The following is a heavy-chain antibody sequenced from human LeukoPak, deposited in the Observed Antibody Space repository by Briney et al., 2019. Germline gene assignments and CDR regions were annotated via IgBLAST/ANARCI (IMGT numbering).Heavy chain of an antibody. J-gene: IGHJ4*02. V-gene: IGHV1-2*06. D-gene: IGHD5-12*01. Sequence: GASVKVSCKASGYTFNGYYMQWVRQAPGQGLEWLGRINPNSGSTESPQKFQGRITMTINTSTRTAYMELSSLRFDDTAVYYCARDRRGYGGYDMNWGQGTLVTVSS. CDR3: ARDRRGYGGYDMN. CDR2: INPNSGST. CDR1: GYTFNGYY.